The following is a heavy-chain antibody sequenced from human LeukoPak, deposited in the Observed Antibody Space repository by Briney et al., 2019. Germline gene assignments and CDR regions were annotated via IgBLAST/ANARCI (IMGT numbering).Heavy chain of an antibody. V-gene: IGHV4-61*02. Sequence: SETLSLTCTVSGGSISSGSYYWSWIRQPAGKGLEWIGRIYTSGSTNYNPSLKSRVTISVDTSKNQFSLKLSSVTAADTAVYYCARELGRYSSGWYGLDWFDPWGQGTLVTVSS. D-gene: IGHD6-19*01. CDR1: GGSISSGSYY. J-gene: IGHJ5*02. CDR2: IYTSGST. CDR3: ARELGRYSSGWYGLDWFDP.